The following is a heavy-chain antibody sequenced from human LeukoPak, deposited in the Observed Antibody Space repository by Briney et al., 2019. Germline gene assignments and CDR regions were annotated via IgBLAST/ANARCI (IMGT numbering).Heavy chain of an antibody. Sequence: GGSLRLSCAASGFTVSSNYMSWVRQAPGKGLEWVSAIYSGGSTYYADSVKGRFTISRDNSKNTLYLQMNSLRAEDTAVYYCARDPSAVVVVAAPAYYYYMDVWGKGTTVTVSS. CDR2: IYSGGST. CDR3: ARDPSAVVVVAAPAYYYYMDV. V-gene: IGHV3-53*05. CDR1: GFTVSSNY. J-gene: IGHJ6*03. D-gene: IGHD2-15*01.